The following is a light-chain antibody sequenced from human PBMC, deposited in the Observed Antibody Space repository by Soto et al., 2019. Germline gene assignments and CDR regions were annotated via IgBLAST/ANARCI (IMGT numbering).Light chain of an antibody. CDR3: CSYAYSSTLV. J-gene: IGLJ2*01. CDR1: SSDVGSYNL. CDR2: EGD. Sequence: QSALTQPASVSGSSGQSITISCTGTSSDVGSYNLVSWHQQHPGNAPKLIIYEGDKRPSGISNRFSGSKSGNTASLTISGLQAEDEADYYCCSYAYSSTLVFGGGTKLTVL. V-gene: IGLV2-23*01.